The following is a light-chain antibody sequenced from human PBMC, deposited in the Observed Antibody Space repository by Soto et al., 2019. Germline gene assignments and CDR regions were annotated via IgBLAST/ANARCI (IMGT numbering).Light chain of an antibody. CDR3: QHYNNWPPGGFT. J-gene: IGKJ2*01. CDR2: DAS. V-gene: IGKV3-15*01. Sequence: LLMTKSPATLSVSPGERATLSCRARQSLSSNLAWYDQKPDQAPSLLMYDASTRAAGIPARFSGSGTGTEVTLTISSLQSEDFSGDDCQHYNNWPPGGFTFGQGTKLEIK. CDR1: QSLSSN.